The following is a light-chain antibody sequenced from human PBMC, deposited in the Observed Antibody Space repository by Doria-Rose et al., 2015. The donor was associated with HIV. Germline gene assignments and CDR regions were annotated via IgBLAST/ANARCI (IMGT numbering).Light chain of an antibody. J-gene: IGKJ5*01. V-gene: IGKV3-20*01. CDR1: QRVKSSY. CDR3: QQYGTSRGT. Sequence: TQSPGTLSLSPGERATLSCRASQRVKSSYLAWYQQEPGQAPRLLIYDASTRATGIPDRFSGSASATDFTLTISRLEPEDVAVYYCQQYGTSRGTFGQGTRLESK. CDR2: DAS.